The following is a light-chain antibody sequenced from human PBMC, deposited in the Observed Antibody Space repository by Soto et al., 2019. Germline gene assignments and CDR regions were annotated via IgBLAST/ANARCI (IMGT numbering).Light chain of an antibody. J-gene: IGLJ2*01. CDR1: NSDIGGYNY. CDR2: EVT. CDR3: SSYAGNYNVV. Sequence: QSALTQPPSASGSPGQSVAISCSGTNSDIGGYNYVSWYQQYPGKAPKLMIYEVTKRPSGVPHRFSGSKSGSTASLTVSGLQAEDEADYYCSSYAGNYNVVFGGGTKLTVL. V-gene: IGLV2-8*01.